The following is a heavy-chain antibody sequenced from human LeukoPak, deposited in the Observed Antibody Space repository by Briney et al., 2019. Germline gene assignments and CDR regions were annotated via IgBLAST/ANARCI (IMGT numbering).Heavy chain of an antibody. J-gene: IGHJ5*02. CDR2: ISAYNGNT. CDR3: ARSSPVVQYSSSWYWFGP. D-gene: IGHD6-13*01. CDR1: GYTFTSYG. V-gene: IGHV1-18*01. Sequence: ASVKVSCKASGYTFTSYGISWVRQAPGQGLEWMGWISAYNGNTNYAQKLQGRVTMTTDTSTSTAYMELRSLRSDDTAVYYCARSSPVVQYSSSWYWFGPWGQGTLVTVSS.